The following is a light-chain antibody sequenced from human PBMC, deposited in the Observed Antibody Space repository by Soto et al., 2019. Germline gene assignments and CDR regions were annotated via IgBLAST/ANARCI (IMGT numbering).Light chain of an antibody. V-gene: IGKV1-39*01. CDR3: QETFSTPSFT. J-gene: IGKJ4*01. CDR2: AAS. Sequence: DIQMTQSPSSLSASVGDGVTITCRASQSISNYVNWYQQRPGKAPKLLIYAASRLQSGVPSRFSGTGSRTDFTLTISSLQPEDFATYYCQETFSTPSFTFGGGTKVEI. CDR1: QSISNY.